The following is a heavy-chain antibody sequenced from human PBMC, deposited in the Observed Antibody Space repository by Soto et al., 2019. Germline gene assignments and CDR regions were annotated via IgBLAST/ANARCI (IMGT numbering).Heavy chain of an antibody. D-gene: IGHD3-3*01. Sequence: EVQMLESGGGLVQPGGSLRLSCAASGFTLSSYALSWVRQAPGKGLEWVSGISGSGDFTFDADSVRGRFTISRDNSMNTLNRQMTSLEFKATALFSGPGGPRFLGVGGDALDLGGKGKRAPSLQ. CDR1: GFTLSSYA. V-gene: IGHV3-23*01. CDR3: PGGPRFLGVGGDALDL. J-gene: IGHJ3*01. CDR2: ISGSGDFT.